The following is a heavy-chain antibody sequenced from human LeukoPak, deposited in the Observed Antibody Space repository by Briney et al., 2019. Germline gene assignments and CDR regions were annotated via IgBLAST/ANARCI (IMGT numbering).Heavy chain of an antibody. Sequence: SETLSLTCSVSGGSITTYYWSWIRQPPGKGLEWIAYIFYTGGTDYNPSLKSRVTISLDTSKSQLSLRLSSVTAADTALYYCARMSFWGGRESYGMDVWGQGTTV. CDR3: ARMSFWGGRESYGMDV. J-gene: IGHJ6*02. CDR2: IFYTGGT. D-gene: IGHD3-3*01. CDR1: GGSITTYY. V-gene: IGHV4-59*01.